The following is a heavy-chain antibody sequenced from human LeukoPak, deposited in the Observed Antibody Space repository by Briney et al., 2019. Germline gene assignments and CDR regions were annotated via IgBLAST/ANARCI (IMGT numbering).Heavy chain of an antibody. CDR1: GGSFSGYY. Sequence: SETLSLTCAVYGGSFSGYYWSWIRQPPGKGLEWIGEINHSGSTNYNPSLKSRVTISVDTSKNQFSLKLSSVTAADTAVYYCARGLLRDCYKGRGYYYYRDVWGKGTTVTVSS. D-gene: IGHD5-24*01. CDR2: INHSGST. CDR3: ARGLLRDCYKGRGYYYYRDV. J-gene: IGHJ6*03. V-gene: IGHV4-34*01.